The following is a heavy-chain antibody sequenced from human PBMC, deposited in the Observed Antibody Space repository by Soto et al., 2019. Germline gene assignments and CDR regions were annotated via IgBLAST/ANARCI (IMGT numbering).Heavy chain of an antibody. CDR1: GGSISSGGYY. Sequence: QVQLQESGPGLVKPSQTLSLTCTVSGGSISSGGYYWSWIRQHPGKGLEWIGYIYYSGCTYYNPSLRSRVTISVDTSKNQFSLKLSSVTAADTAVYYCARAAHDSSPFRWFDPWGQGTLVTVSS. CDR3: ARAAHDSSPFRWFDP. CDR2: IYYSGCT. J-gene: IGHJ5*02. D-gene: IGHD6-13*01. V-gene: IGHV4-31*03.